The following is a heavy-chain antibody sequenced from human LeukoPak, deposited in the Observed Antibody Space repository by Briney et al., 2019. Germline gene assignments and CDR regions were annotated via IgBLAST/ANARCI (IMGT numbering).Heavy chain of an antibody. CDR2: ISSSSSYI. Sequence: GGSLRLSCAASGFIFSSYSMNWVRQAPGKGLEWVSSISSSSSYIYYADSVKGRFTISRDNAKNSLYLQMNSLRAEDTAVYYCARDGYYYDSSGYYSINGMDVWGQGTTVTVSS. CDR3: ARDGYYYDSSGYYSINGMDV. J-gene: IGHJ6*02. V-gene: IGHV3-21*01. CDR1: GFIFSSYS. D-gene: IGHD3-22*01.